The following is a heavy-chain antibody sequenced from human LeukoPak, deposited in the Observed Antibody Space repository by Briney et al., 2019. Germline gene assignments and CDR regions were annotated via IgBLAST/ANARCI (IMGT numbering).Heavy chain of an antibody. D-gene: IGHD6-6*01. V-gene: IGHV4-4*07. CDR2: IYTSGST. J-gene: IGHJ4*02. CDR3: AREYSSSSWIDY. Sequence: SETLSLTCTASGGSISSYYWSWIRQPAGKGLEWIGRIYTSGSTNYNPSLKSRVTMSVDTSKNQFSLKLSSVTAADTAVYYCAREYSSSSWIDYWGQGTLVTVSS. CDR1: GGSISSYY.